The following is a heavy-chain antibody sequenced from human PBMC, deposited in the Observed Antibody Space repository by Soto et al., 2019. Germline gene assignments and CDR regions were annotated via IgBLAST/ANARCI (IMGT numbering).Heavy chain of an antibody. J-gene: IGHJ4*02. CDR1: GFTFSSYS. V-gene: IGHV3-21*01. D-gene: IGHD4-17*01. CDR2: ISSSSSYI. CDR3: ARGNGDYADY. Sequence: EVQLVESGGGLVKPGGSLRLSCAASGFTFSSYSMNWVRQAPGKGLEWVSSISSSSSYIYYADSVKGRFTISRDNAKNSLYLQMSSRRAEDTAGDYCARGNGDYADYWGQGTLVTVSS.